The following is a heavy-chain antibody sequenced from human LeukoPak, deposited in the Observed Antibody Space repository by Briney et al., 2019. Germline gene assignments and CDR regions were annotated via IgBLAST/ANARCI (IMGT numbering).Heavy chain of an antibody. Sequence: GGSLRLSCAASGFTFSSYSMNWVRQAPGKGLEWVSSISSSSSYIYYADSVKGRFTISRDNAKNSLYLQVNSLRAEDTAVYYCARPLTTVTTSAFDIWGQGTMVTVSS. J-gene: IGHJ3*02. CDR3: ARPLTTVTTSAFDI. CDR1: GFTFSSYS. CDR2: ISSSSSYI. D-gene: IGHD4-17*01. V-gene: IGHV3-21*01.